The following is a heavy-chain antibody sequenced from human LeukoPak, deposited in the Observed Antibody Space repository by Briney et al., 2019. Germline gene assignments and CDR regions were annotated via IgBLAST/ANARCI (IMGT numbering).Heavy chain of an antibody. V-gene: IGHV4-38-2*02. CDR3: ARLREEWELLGAFDI. D-gene: IGHD1-26*01. J-gene: IGHJ3*02. Sequence: PSETLSLTCTASGYSISRGYYWVWIRQPPGKGLEWIGSIYHSGSTNYNPSLKSRVTISVDTSKNQFSLKLSSVTAADTAVYYCARLREEWELLGAFDIWGQGTMVTVSS. CDR2: IYHSGST. CDR1: GYSISRGYY.